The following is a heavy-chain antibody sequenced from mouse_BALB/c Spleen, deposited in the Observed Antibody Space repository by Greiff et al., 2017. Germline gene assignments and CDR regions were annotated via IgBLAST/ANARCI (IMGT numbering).Heavy chain of an antibody. V-gene: IGHV5-17*02. CDR2: ISSGSSTI. CDR3: AKGNWDYAMDY. D-gene: IGHD4-1*01. J-gene: IGHJ4*01. Sequence: EVKVEESGGGLVQPGGSRKLSCAASGFTFSSFGMHWVRQAPEKGLEWVAYISSGSSTIYYADTVKGRFTISRDNPKNTLFLQMTSLRSEDTAMYYCAKGNWDYAMDYWGQGTSVTVSS. CDR1: GFTFSSFG.